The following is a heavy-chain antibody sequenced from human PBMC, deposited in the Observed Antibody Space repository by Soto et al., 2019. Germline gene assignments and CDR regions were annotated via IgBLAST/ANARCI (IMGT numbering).Heavy chain of an antibody. Sequence: QVQLVQSGAEVKKPGASVKVSCKASGYTFTSYAMHWVRQAPGQRLEWMGWINAGNGNTKYSQKFQGRVTITRDTSASTAYMELSSLRSEDTAVYYCARDLGGSGWDGWDYWGQGTLVTVSS. CDR3: ARDLGGSGWDGWDY. CDR2: INAGNGNT. D-gene: IGHD6-19*01. J-gene: IGHJ4*02. V-gene: IGHV1-3*01. CDR1: GYTFTSYA.